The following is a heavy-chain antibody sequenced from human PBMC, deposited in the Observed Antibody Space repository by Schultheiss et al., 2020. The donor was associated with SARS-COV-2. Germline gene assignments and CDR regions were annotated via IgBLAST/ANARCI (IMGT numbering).Heavy chain of an antibody. CDR3: ARARRYYGVWFDP. J-gene: IGHJ5*02. CDR2: INSDGSST. D-gene: IGHD4-17*01. CDR1: GITVSRNY. V-gene: IGHV3-74*01. Sequence: GGSLRLSCAASGITVSRNYMSWVRQAPGKGLVWVSRINSDGSSTSYADSVKGRFTISRDNAKNTLYLQMNSLRAEDTAVYYCARARRYYGVWFDPWGQGTLVTVSS.